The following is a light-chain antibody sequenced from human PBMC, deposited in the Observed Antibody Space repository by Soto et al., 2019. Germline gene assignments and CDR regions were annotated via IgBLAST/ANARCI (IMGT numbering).Light chain of an antibody. CDR3: QQYNSYSPLT. CDR1: QTISTW. V-gene: IGKV1-5*01. J-gene: IGKJ4*01. CDR2: DAS. Sequence: DIQVTQSPPTLSASVGDRVTITCRASQTISTWMAWYQQKPGKAPKLLVYDASTLQSGVASRFSGSGSGTEFTLTISSLQPDDFATYYCQQYNSYSPLTFGGGTKVDIK.